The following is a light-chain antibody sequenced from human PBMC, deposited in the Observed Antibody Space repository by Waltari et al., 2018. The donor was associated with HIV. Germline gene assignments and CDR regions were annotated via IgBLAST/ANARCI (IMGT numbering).Light chain of an antibody. Sequence: QSVLTQPPSASGPPGQRVTISCSGSSSNIGSNTVTWYQQLPGTAPKLLMYTNNRRPSGVPDRFSGSKSGTSASLSISGLQSEDEADYYCAAWDDSLNGPVFGGGTKLTVL. CDR2: TNN. CDR3: AAWDDSLNGPV. J-gene: IGLJ2*01. CDR1: SSNIGSNT. V-gene: IGLV1-44*01.